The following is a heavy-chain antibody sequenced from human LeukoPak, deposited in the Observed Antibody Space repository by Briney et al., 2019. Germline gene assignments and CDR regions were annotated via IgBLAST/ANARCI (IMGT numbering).Heavy chain of an antibody. Sequence: GGSLRLSCAAFGFSLSKYAVHWVRQAPGRGLEYVSSISADGGTTYFANSVKGRFTFSRDNSKNLLYLHLGGLRVDDMAVYHCARGSGVHYMDVWGKGTTVTVSS. CDR2: ISADGGTT. CDR1: GFSLSKYA. D-gene: IGHD2-15*01. J-gene: IGHJ6*03. CDR3: ARGSGVHYMDV. V-gene: IGHV3-64*01.